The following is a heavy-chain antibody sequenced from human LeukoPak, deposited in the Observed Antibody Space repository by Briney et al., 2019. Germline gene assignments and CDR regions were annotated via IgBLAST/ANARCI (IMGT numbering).Heavy chain of an antibody. J-gene: IGHJ4*02. Sequence: GGSLRLSRAASGFTFDEHGMSWVRQAPGKGLKLVSGIKWDGGRTGYADSVKGRFTISRDNAKTSVYLQMNSPRAEDTALYYCARGSGSSWYFYFDYWGQGTLVTVSS. CDR2: IKWDGGRT. D-gene: IGHD6-13*01. CDR1: GFTFDEHG. CDR3: ARGSGSSWYFYFDY. V-gene: IGHV3-20*04.